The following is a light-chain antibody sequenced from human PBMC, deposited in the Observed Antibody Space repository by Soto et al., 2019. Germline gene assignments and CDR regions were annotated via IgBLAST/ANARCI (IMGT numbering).Light chain of an antibody. V-gene: IGKV3-20*01. CDR3: QQYTDLPRT. J-gene: IGKJ1*01. Sequence: IVLKQSAGALSLTQGERATLSCRASQSVRSNSLAWFQQKPGQAPRLLIYGASNRATGIPDRFSGSGSGTDFTLTISRLEPEDFAVYYCQQYTDLPRTFGQGTKVDI. CDR2: GAS. CDR1: QSVRSNS.